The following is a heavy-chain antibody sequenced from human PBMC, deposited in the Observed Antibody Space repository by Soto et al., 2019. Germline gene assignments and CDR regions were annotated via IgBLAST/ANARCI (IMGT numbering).Heavy chain of an antibody. CDR3: AKGHCSSTSCYSDY. J-gene: IGHJ4*02. D-gene: IGHD2-2*01. CDR2: ISWNSGSI. V-gene: IGHV3-9*01. CDR1: GFTFDDYA. Sequence: EVQLVESGGGLVKPGSSLRLSCAASGFTFDDYAMHWVRQAPGKGLEWVSGISWNSGSIGYADSVKGRFTISRDNAKNSLYLQMNSLRAEDTALYYCAKGHCSSTSCYSDYWGQGTLVTVSS.